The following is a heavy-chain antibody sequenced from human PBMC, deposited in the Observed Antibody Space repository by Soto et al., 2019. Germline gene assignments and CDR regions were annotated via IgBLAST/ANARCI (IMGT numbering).Heavy chain of an antibody. CDR1: GVTFSSYG. V-gene: IGHV3-33*01. J-gene: IGHJ6*02. Sequence: PGGSLRLSCAASGVTFSSYGMHWVRQAPGKGLEWVAVIWYDGSNKYYADSVKGRFTISRDNSKNTLYLQMNSLRAEDTAVYYCARDIVATTDYYYGMDVWGQGTTVTVSS. CDR2: IWYDGSNK. D-gene: IGHD5-12*01. CDR3: ARDIVATTDYYYGMDV.